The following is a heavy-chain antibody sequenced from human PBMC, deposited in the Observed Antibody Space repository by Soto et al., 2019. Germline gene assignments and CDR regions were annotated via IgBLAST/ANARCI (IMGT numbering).Heavy chain of an antibody. D-gene: IGHD2-2*01. J-gene: IGHJ3*01. CDR2: IHHTGST. CDR3: AIGTQYCIGTSCYAGAFDV. V-gene: IGHV4-34*01. Sequence: RIIHQPRKRLEWIGEIHHTGSTNYNPSLKSRVTISADTSKNQFSLKLSSVTAADTAMYYCAIGTQYCIGTSCYAGAFDVWGRGTMVTVTS.